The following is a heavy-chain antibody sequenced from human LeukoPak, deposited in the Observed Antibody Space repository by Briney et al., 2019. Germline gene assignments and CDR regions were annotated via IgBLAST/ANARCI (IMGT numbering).Heavy chain of an antibody. CDR2: INPNSGGT. V-gene: IGHV1-2*04. Sequence: ASVKVSCKASGYTFTGYYMHWVRQAPGQGLEWMGWINPNSGGTNYAQKFQGWVTMTRDTSISTAYMELSRLRSDDTAVYYCARGELLYYYYYGMDVWGQGTTVTVSS. D-gene: IGHD1-26*01. CDR3: ARGELLYYYYYGMDV. J-gene: IGHJ6*02. CDR1: GYTFTGYY.